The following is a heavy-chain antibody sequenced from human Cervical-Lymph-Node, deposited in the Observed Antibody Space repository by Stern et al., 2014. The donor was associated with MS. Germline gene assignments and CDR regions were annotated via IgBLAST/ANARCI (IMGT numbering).Heavy chain of an antibody. D-gene: IGHD5-24*01. CDR3: ASVSLEMATSRSGMDV. Sequence: QVQLQESGPGLVKPSQTLSLTCTVSGGSISSGSYYWSWIRQPAGKGLEWIGRIYTSGSTNYNPSLKSRVTISLDTSKHQFSLKLSLVTAADTAVYYCASVSLEMATSRSGMDVWGQGTTVTVSS. CDR2: IYTSGST. V-gene: IGHV4-61*02. J-gene: IGHJ6*02. CDR1: GGSISSGSYY.